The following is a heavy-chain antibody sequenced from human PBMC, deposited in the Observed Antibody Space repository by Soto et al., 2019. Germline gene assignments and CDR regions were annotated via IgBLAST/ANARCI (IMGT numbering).Heavy chain of an antibody. J-gene: IGHJ6*02. D-gene: IGHD6-19*01. CDR2: LSSNGIGT. CDR3: ARHFYPSGGDHGLDV. V-gene: IGHV3-64D*06. Sequence: PGGSLRLSCSGSGFTVSSFGMHWVRQAPGKGLEHVSTLSSNGIGTYYADSVKGRFTFSRDTSKNTLYLQMSSLRTEDTAVYYCARHFYPSGGDHGLDVWGQGTTVTVSS. CDR1: GFTVSSFG.